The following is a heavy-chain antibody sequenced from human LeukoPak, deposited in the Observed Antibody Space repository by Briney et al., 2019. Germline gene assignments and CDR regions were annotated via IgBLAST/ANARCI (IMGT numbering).Heavy chain of an antibody. CDR3: ARATRHDVVVFDF. D-gene: IGHD2-21*01. J-gene: IGHJ4*02. CDR1: GDSVNSADYY. Sequence: SETLSLTCNVSGDSVNSADYYWSWIRQPPGKGLEWIAYIYYRGITYYSPSLKSRVSISVDKSKNQFSLRLSSVSAADTAVYYCARATRHDVVVFDFWGQGTLVTVSS. CDR2: IYYRGIT. V-gene: IGHV4-30-4*01.